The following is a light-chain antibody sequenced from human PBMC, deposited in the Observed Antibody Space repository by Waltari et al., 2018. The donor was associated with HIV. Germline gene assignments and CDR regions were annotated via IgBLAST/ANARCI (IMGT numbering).Light chain of an antibody. CDR2: QDS. CDR3: QAWDSGTWV. Sequence: SYELTQPPSVSVSPGQTASITCSGDKLGDNYACWYQQKPGQSPVLVIYQDSKRPPGIPERFSGSNPGNTATLTIRGTHAMDEADYYCQAWDSGTWVFGGGTKLTVL. V-gene: IGLV3-1*01. J-gene: IGLJ3*02. CDR1: KLGDNY.